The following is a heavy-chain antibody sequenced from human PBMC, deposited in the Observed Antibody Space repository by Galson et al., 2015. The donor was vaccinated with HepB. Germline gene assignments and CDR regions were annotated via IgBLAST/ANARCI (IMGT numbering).Heavy chain of an antibody. D-gene: IGHD3-22*01. V-gene: IGHV5-51*01. CDR1: GYSFTSYW. Sequence: QSGAEVKKPGESLKISCKGSGYSFTSYWIGWVRQMPGKGLEWMGIIYPGDSDTRYSPSFQGQVTISADKSISTAYLQWSSLKASNTAMYYCARQGYDRSGYYFGAYYFDYWGQGTLVTVSS. J-gene: IGHJ4*02. CDR3: ARQGYDRSGYYFGAYYFDY. CDR2: IYPGDSDT.